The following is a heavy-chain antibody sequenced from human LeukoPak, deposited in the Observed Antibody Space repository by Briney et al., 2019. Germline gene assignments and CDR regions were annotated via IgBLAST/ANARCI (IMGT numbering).Heavy chain of an antibody. V-gene: IGHV1-2*02. CDR1: GYTFTCYY. Sequence: ASVKVSCKASGYTFTCYYMHWVRQAPGQGLEWMGWINPNSGGTNYAQKFQGRVTMTRDTSISTAYMELSRLRSDDTAVYYCARAGDYSSSFSYMDVWGKGTTVTVSS. D-gene: IGHD6-6*01. J-gene: IGHJ6*03. CDR2: INPNSGGT. CDR3: ARAGDYSSSFSYMDV.